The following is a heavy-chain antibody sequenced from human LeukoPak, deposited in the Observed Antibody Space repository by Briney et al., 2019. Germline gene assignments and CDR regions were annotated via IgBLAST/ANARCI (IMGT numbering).Heavy chain of an antibody. CDR2: IRSKANSYAT. CDR3: MGSDAFDI. Sequence: PGGSLRLSCAASGFTFSGSAMHWVRQASGKGLEWVGRIRSKANSYATAYAASVKGRFTISRDDSKNTAYLQMNSLKTEDTAVYYCMGSDAFDIWGQGTMVTVSS. J-gene: IGHJ3*02. V-gene: IGHV3-73*01. CDR1: GFTFSGSA.